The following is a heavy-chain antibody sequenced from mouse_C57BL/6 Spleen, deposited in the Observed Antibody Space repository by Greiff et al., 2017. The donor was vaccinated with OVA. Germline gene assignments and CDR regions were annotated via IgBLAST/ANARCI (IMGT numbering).Heavy chain of an antibody. J-gene: IGHJ4*01. V-gene: IGHV1-66*01. CDR1: GYSFTSYY. CDR3: ARSNGNQYYYAMDY. D-gene: IGHD2-1*01. Sequence: VQLQQSGPELVKPGASVKISCKASGYSFTSYYIHWVKQRPGQGLEWIGWIYPGSGNTKYNEKFKGKATLTADTSSSTAYMQLSSLTSEDSAVYYCARSNGNQYYYAMDYWGQGTSVTVSS. CDR2: IYPGSGNT.